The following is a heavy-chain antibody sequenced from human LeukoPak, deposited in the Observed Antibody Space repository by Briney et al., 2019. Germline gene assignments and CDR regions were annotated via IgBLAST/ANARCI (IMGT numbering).Heavy chain of an antibody. D-gene: IGHD6-19*01. J-gene: IGHJ4*02. CDR1: VLILITYW. V-gene: IGHV3-7*01. Sequence: GGSLTLSFLASVLILITYWMSWLRQAAARGGAWVGNIKQNGSEKYYVDSVKGRFTISRDNSKNSLYLQMNSLRAEDTAVYYCARLRQWLPPDYWGQGTLVIVFS. CDR2: IKQNGSEK. CDR3: ARLRQWLPPDY.